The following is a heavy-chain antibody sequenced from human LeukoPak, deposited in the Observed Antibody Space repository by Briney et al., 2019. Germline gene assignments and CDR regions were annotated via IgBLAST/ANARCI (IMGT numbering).Heavy chain of an antibody. CDR2: IYYSGST. J-gene: IGHJ4*02. CDR3: ASSMIVVARGFDY. V-gene: IGHV4-59*11. CDR1: GGSISSHY. D-gene: IGHD3-22*01. Sequence: SETLSLTCTVSGGSISSHYWSWIRQPPGKGLEWIGYIYYSGSTNYNPSLKSRVTISVDTSKNQFSLKLSSVTAADTAVYYCASSMIVVARGFDYWGQGTLVTVSS.